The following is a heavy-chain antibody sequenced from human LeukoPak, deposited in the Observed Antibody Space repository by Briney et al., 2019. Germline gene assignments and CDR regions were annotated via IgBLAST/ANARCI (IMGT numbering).Heavy chain of an antibody. V-gene: IGHV3-15*01. J-gene: IGHJ5*02. CDR3: TTLKYSSGWYGGFDP. D-gene: IGHD6-19*01. CDR1: GFTFSNAW. Sequence: GGSLRLSCAASGFTFSNAWMSWVRQAPGKGLEWVGRIKSKTDGGTTDYAAPVKGRFTISRDDSKNTLYLQMNSLKTEDTAVYYCTTLKYSSGWYGGFDPRGQGTLVTVSS. CDR2: IKSKTDGGTT.